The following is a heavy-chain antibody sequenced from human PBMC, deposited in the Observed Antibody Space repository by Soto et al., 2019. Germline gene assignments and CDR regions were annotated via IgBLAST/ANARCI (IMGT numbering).Heavy chain of an antibody. CDR1: GFTFSGSA. CDR3: TSIVGGTHPVDY. CDR2: IRSKANSYAT. V-gene: IGHV3-73*02. Sequence: EVQLVESGGGLVQPGGSLKLSCAASGFTFSGSAMHCVRQASGKGLEWVGRIRSKANSYATAYAASVKGRFTISRDDSKNTAYLQMNSLKTEDTAVYYCTSIVGGTHPVDYWGQGTLVTVSS. J-gene: IGHJ4*02. D-gene: IGHD1-26*01.